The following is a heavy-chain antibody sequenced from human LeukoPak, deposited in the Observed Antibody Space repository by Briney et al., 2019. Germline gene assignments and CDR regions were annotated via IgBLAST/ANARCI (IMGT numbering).Heavy chain of an antibody. CDR3: ARARPGRNLYYYYYGMDV. J-gene: IGHJ6*02. CDR2: INPSGGST. V-gene: IGHV1-46*01. Sequence: ASVKVSCKASGYTFTSYYMHWVRQAPGQGLEWMRIINPSGGSTSYAQKFQGRVTMTRDTSTSTVYMELSSLRSEDTAVYYCARARPGRNLYYYYYGMDVWGQGTTVTVSS. CDR1: GYTFTSYY.